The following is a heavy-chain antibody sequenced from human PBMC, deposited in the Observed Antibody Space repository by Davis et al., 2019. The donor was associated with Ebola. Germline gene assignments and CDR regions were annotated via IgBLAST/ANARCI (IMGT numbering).Heavy chain of an antibody. CDR3: AGGITIFGVVDV. V-gene: IGHV1-69*04. D-gene: IGHD3-3*01. Sequence: SSVTVSCKASGYTFTSYGISWVRQAPGQGLEWMGRIIPILGIANYAQKFQGRVTITADKSTSTAYMELSSLRSEDTAVYYCAGGITIFGVVDVWGQGTTVTVSS. CDR1: GYTFTSYG. CDR2: IIPILGIA. J-gene: IGHJ6*02.